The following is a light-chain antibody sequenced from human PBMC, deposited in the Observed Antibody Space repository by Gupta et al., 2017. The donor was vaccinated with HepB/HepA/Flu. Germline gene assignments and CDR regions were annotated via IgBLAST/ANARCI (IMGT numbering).Light chain of an antibody. V-gene: IGKV3-15*01. J-gene: IGKJ1*01. CDR3: QQDADSPRA. CDR1: QSVGTY. Sequence: IVLTQSPATLSVSPGETATLSCRASQSVGTYLAWYQQRPGQAPRLLMFDASIRIAGIPGRFSGSGSGTEFTLTISSLQSEDSALYYCQQDADSPRAFGQGTKVEIK. CDR2: DAS.